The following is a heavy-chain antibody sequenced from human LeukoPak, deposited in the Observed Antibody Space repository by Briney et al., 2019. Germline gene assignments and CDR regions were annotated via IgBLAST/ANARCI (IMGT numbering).Heavy chain of an antibody. J-gene: IGHJ6*02. Sequence: SETLSLTCAVYGGSFSGYYWSWIRQPPGKGLEWIGEINHSGSTNYNPSLKSRVTISVDTSKNQFSLKLSSVTAADTAVYYCARHPYYDFWSGYDQAHRYGMDVWGQGTTVTVSS. V-gene: IGHV4-34*01. CDR1: GGSFSGYY. CDR3: ARHPYYDFWSGYDQAHRYGMDV. D-gene: IGHD3-3*01. CDR2: INHSGST.